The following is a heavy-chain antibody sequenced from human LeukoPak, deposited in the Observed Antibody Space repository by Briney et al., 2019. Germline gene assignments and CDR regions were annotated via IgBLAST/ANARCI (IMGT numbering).Heavy chain of an antibody. J-gene: IGHJ4*02. D-gene: IGHD1-26*01. Sequence: PSETLSLTCAVYGGSFSGYYWSWIRQPPGKGLEWIGEINHSGSTYYNPSLKSRVTISVDTSKNQFPLKLSSVTAADTAVYYCATLVGATPGPFDYWGQGTLVTVSS. CDR2: INHSGST. V-gene: IGHV4-34*01. CDR1: GGSFSGYY. CDR3: ATLVGATPGPFDY.